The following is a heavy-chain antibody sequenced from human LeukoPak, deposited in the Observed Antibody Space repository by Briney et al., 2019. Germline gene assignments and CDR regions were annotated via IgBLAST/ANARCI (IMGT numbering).Heavy chain of an antibody. CDR3: ARASYSYDINGWVPFDY. J-gene: IGHJ4*02. CDR1: GNSISSGDNY. Sequence: SETLSLTCTVSGNSISSGDNYWSWIRQPAGKGLEWIGRIYTSGSTNYNPPLKSRVTISGDTSKNQFSLRLSSVTAADTAVYYCARASYSYDINGWVPFDYWGQGTLVTVSS. D-gene: IGHD3-22*01. CDR2: IYTSGST. V-gene: IGHV4-61*02.